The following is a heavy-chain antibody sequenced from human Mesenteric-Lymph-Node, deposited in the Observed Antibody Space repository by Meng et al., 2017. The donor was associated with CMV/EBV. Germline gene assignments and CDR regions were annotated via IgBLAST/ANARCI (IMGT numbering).Heavy chain of an antibody. Sequence: QIPLKESSPTLVKPTHTLTLTCTFSGFSLSTYGVGIAWVRQPPGKALEWLALIYWDDDKRYNPSLKTRLTITKDPSQNLVVLTVTNTDPVYTATYYCANRGSSGSYHQWGQGTLVTVSS. CDR1: GFSLSTYGVG. V-gene: IGHV2-5*02. J-gene: IGHJ1*01. D-gene: IGHD3-10*01. CDR3: ANRGSSGSYHQ. CDR2: IYWDDDK.